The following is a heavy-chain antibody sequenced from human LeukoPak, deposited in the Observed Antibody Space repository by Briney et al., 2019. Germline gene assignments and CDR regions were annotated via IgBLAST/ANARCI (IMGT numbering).Heavy chain of an antibody. CDR1: GGSISSSSYY. V-gene: IGHV4-39*01. Sequence: SETLSLTCTVSGGSISSSSYYWGWIRQPPGKGLEWIGSIYYSGSTYYNPSLKSRVTISVDTSKNQFSLKLSSVTAADTAVYYCAMSIAVAGTHYWGQGTLVTVSS. CDR3: AMSIAVAGTHY. D-gene: IGHD6-19*01. J-gene: IGHJ4*02. CDR2: IYYSGST.